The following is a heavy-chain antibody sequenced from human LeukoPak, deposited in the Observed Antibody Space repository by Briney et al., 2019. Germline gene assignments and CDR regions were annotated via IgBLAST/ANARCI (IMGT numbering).Heavy chain of an antibody. J-gene: IGHJ4*02. Sequence: GGSLRLSCAASGLTLSSYWMSWVRQAPGKGLEWVANIKQDGSEKYYVDSVKGRFTISRDNAKNSLYLQMNSLRAEDTAVYYCAREPDYDILTGYYGGWGQGTLVTVSS. CDR1: GLTLSSYW. CDR2: IKQDGSEK. V-gene: IGHV3-7*01. CDR3: AREPDYDILTGYYGG. D-gene: IGHD3-9*01.